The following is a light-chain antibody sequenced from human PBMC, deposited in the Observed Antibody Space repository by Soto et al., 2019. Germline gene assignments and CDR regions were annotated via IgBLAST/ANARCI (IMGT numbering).Light chain of an antibody. CDR1: QSVSSN. Sequence: EIVLTQSPSTASSSPVERSTLSWLASQSVSSNLAWYQQKPGQAPRLLIYGASTRATGIPARFSGSGSGTDFTLTISELEPEDFAVYYCQHYDWSLTWTFGPGTKVDIK. J-gene: IGKJ1*01. CDR3: QHYDWSLTWT. V-gene: IGKV3D-15*01. CDR2: GAS.